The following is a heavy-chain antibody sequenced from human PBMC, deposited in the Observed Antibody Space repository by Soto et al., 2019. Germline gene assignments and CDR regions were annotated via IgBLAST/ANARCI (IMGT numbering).Heavy chain of an antibody. V-gene: IGHV3-30-3*01. CDR2: ISYDGSNK. J-gene: IGHJ6*02. CDR3: ARGARRDGSYGYYGMDV. CDR1: GFTFSSYA. Sequence: QVQLVESGGGVVQPGRSLRLSCAASGFTFSSYAMHWVRQAPGKGLEWVAVISYDGSNKYYADSVKGRFTISRDNSKNTLHLQMNSLRAEDTAVYYCARGARRDGSYGYYGMDVWGQGTTVTVSS. D-gene: IGHD3-10*01.